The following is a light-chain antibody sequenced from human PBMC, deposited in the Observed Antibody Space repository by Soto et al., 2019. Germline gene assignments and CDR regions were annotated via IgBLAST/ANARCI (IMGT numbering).Light chain of an antibody. Sequence: EIVLTQSPGTPSLSPGERATFSCRASQRFRSSYIAWYQQKRGQAPRRLIYGASIRATGIPDRFSGSGSGTDFTLTISRLEPEDFALYYCQQYHTSPLTFGQGTKVDI. J-gene: IGKJ1*01. CDR1: QRFRSSY. CDR3: QQYHTSPLT. V-gene: IGKV3-20*01. CDR2: GAS.